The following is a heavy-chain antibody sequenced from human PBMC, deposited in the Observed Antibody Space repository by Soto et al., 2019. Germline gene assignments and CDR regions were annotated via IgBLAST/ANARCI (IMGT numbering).Heavy chain of an antibody. V-gene: IGHV1-18*01. CDR3: ATTRGYNSSHQTFDY. CDR2: ISAYNGDT. J-gene: IGHJ4*02. CDR1: GYTFTNYG. Sequence: GASVKVSCKASGYTFTNYGISWVRQAPGQGLEWMGWISAYNGDTNYAQKLQGRVTMTTDTSTSTAYVELRSLRSDDTAVYYCATTRGYNSSHQTFDYWGQGRLVTVS. D-gene: IGHD6-6*01.